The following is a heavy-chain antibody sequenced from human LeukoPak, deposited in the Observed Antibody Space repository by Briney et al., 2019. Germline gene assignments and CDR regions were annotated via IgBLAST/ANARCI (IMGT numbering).Heavy chain of an antibody. J-gene: IGHJ5*02. Sequence: SETLSLTCTVSGGSIRSSSYYGGWIRQPPGKGLEWIGSIYYRGSTNYNPSLKSRVTISVDTSKNQFSLKLSSVTAADTAVYYCARGYYEFDPWGQGPLVTVSS. CDR2: IYYRGST. V-gene: IGHV4-39*07. D-gene: IGHD3-3*01. CDR3: ARGYYEFDP. CDR1: GGSIRSSSYY.